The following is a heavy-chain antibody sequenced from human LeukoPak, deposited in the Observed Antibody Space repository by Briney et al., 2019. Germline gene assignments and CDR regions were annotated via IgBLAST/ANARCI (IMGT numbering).Heavy chain of an antibody. D-gene: IGHD1-26*01. V-gene: IGHV3-30-3*01. J-gene: IGHJ4*02. CDR2: ISYDGSNK. CDR1: GFTFSSYA. Sequence: GGSLRLSCAASGFTFSSYAMHWVRQAPGKGLEWVAVISYDGSNKYYADSVKGRFTISRDNSKNTLYLQMNSLRAEDTAVYYCARDTDSGSYQMDYWGQGTLVTVSS. CDR3: ARDTDSGSYQMDY.